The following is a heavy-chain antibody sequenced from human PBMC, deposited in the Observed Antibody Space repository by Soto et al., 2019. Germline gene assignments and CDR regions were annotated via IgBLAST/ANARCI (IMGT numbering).Heavy chain of an antibody. CDR2: IDPSDSYT. CDR3: ARLWAFRSIPPHDAFDI. V-gene: IGHV5-10-1*01. D-gene: IGHD3-16*01. Sequence: PGESLKISCKGSGYSFTSYWISWVRQMPGKGLELMGRIDPSDSYTYYSPSFQGHVTISADKSISTAYLQWSSLKASDTAMYYCARLWAFRSIPPHDAFDIWGQGTIVTVSS. J-gene: IGHJ3*02. CDR1: GYSFTSYW.